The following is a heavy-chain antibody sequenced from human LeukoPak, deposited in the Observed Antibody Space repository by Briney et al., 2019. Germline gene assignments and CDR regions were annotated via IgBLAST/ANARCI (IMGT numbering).Heavy chain of an antibody. V-gene: IGHV1-2*02. CDR3: ARETNYYDSSGYIDY. CDR1: GYTFIVYY. CDR2: IIPILGIA. Sequence: ASVKVSCKASGYTFIVYYMHWVRQAPGQGLEWMGRIIPILGIANYAQKFQGRVTMTRNTSISTAYMELSSLRSEDTAVYYCARETNYYDSSGYIDYWGQGTLVTVSS. J-gene: IGHJ4*02. D-gene: IGHD3-22*01.